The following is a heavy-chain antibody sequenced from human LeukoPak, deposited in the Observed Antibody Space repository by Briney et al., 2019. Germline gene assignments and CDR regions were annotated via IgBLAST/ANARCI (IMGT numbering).Heavy chain of an antibody. J-gene: IGHJ5*02. CDR2: ISNDGGGT. CDR3: AKSSSGYFADL. V-gene: IGHV3-23*01. CDR1: GFIFNNYG. D-gene: IGHD3-22*01. Sequence: GGSLRLSCAASGFIFNNYGLIWIRQAPGKGLEWVSAISNDGGGTQYADFVKGRFTISRDNSKNTLFLQMSSLRAEDTALYFCAKSSSGYFADLWGQGTLVTVSS.